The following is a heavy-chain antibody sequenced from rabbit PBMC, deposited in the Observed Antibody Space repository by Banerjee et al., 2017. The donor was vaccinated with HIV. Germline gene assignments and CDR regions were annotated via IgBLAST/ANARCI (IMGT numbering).Heavy chain of an antibody. V-gene: IGHV1S45*01. CDR1: GFDFSSGYD. CDR2: IWTGSTDST. Sequence: QEQLEESGGDLVKPEGSLTLTCTASGFDFSSGYDMCWVRQAPGKGLEWIACIWTGSTDSTFYASWAKGRFTISKTSPTTVTLQMTSLTDADTATYFCARSYGGSSYGYFGLWGQGTL. CDR3: ARSYGGSSYGYFGL. J-gene: IGHJ4*01. D-gene: IGHD8-1*01.